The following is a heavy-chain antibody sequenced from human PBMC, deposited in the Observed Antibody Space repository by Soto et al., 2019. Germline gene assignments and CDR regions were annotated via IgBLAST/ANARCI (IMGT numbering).Heavy chain of an antibody. J-gene: IGHJ4*02. CDR1: GYSISLGYY. D-gene: IGHD2-2*01. CDR3: FRVKLPALGGFDY. CDR2: IYHSGNT. V-gene: IGHV4-38-2*01. Sequence: PSENLSLTCAVSGYSISLGYYWGWIRQPPGKGLEWIGSIYHSGNTYYNPSLKSRGSISLDTSKNHFSLELTSVTAADTAVYYCFRVKLPALGGFDYWGLRTPVTVSA.